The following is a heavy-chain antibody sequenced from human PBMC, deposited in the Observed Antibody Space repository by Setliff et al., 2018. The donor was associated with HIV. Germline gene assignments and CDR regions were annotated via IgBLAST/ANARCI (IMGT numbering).Heavy chain of an antibody. CDR3: AKEISLRFLEWFPQPVDY. Sequence: GGSLGLSCAASGFSFSTYGMHWVRQAPGKGLEWVAVIWHDGSNENYADSVKGRFTISRDNSKNTLYLQMTSLRAEDTAVYYCAKEISLRFLEWFPQPVDYWGQGTLVTVSS. V-gene: IGHV3-30*02. D-gene: IGHD3-3*01. CDR1: GFSFSTYG. CDR2: IWHDGSNE. J-gene: IGHJ4*02.